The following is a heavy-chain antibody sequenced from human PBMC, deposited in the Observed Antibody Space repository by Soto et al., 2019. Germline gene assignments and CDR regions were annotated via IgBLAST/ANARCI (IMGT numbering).Heavy chain of an antibody. Sequence: QVQLVQSGAEVKKPGSSVKVSCKASGGTFSSYAISWVRQAPGQGLEWMGGIIPIVGTANYAQKFQGRVTITADESTSTAYMELSSLRSEDTAVYYCARDKGGSYSYYYYGMDVWGQGTTVTVSS. D-gene: IGHD1-26*01. CDR3: ARDKGGSYSYYYYGMDV. CDR1: GGTFSSYA. J-gene: IGHJ6*02. CDR2: IIPIVGTA. V-gene: IGHV1-69*01.